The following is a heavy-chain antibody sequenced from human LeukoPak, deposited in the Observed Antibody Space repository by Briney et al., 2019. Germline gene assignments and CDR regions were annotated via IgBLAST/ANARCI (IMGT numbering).Heavy chain of an antibody. CDR1: GYTFTGYY. V-gene: IGHV1-2*06. CDR3: ARSLSPHPNNYYDSGGYEGDY. CDR2: INPNSGGT. J-gene: IGHJ4*02. D-gene: IGHD3-22*01. Sequence: ASVKVSCKASGYTFTGYYMHWVRQAPGQGLEWMGRINPNSGGTNYAQKFQGRVTMTRDTSISTAYMELSRLRSDDTAVYYCARSLSPHPNNYYDSGGYEGDYWGQGTLVTVSS.